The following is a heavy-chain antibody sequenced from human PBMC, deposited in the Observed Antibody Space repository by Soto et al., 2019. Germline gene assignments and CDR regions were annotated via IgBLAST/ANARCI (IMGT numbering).Heavy chain of an antibody. V-gene: IGHV1-8*01. D-gene: IGHD2-2*01. CDR3: ARDPRYCSSTSCPENDAFDI. CDR1: GYTFTSYD. J-gene: IGHJ3*02. CDR2: MNPNSGNT. Sequence: ASVKVSCKASGYTFTSYDINWVRQATGQGLEWMGWMNPNSGNTGYAQKFQGRVTMTTNTSTSTAYMELRSLRSDDTAVYYCARDPRYCSSTSCPENDAFDIWGQGTMVTVSS.